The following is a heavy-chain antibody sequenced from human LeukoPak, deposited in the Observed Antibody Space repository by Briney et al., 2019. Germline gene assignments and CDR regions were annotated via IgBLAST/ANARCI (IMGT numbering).Heavy chain of an antibody. CDR1: GYTFKSYG. J-gene: IGHJ4*02. CDR3: ARIAARRPPPYYFDY. V-gene: IGHV1-18*01. Sequence: ASVKVSCKASGYTFKSYGFSWVRQAPGQGLEWMGWISPYDGNTNSAQKLQGRVTMTTDTSTSMVYMELRGLRSDDTAVYYRARIAARRPPPYYFDYWGQGTLVTVSS. D-gene: IGHD6-6*01. CDR2: ISPYDGNT.